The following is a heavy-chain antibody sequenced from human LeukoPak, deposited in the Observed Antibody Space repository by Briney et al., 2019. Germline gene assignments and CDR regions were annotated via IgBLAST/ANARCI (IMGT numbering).Heavy chain of an antibody. V-gene: IGHV3-7*01. CDR1: GFTFSSYW. D-gene: IGHD3-22*01. CDR3: ARDLVVGGYYYYYGMDV. J-gene: IGHJ6*02. Sequence: PGGSLRLSCAASGFTFSSYWMSWVRQAPGKGLEWVANIKQDGSEKYYVDSVKGRFTISRDNAKNSLYLQMNSLRAEDTAVYYCARDLVVGGYYYYYGMDVWGQGTTVTVSS. CDR2: IKQDGSEK.